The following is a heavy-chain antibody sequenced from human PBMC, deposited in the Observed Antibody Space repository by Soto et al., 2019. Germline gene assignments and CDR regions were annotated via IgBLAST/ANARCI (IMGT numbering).Heavy chain of an antibody. J-gene: IGHJ4*02. CDR1: GGSINSSNFY. Sequence: QLQLQESGPGLVKPSETLSLTCSVSGGSINSSNFYWGWIRQPPGKGLEWIGTISYNGSTYNKPSLKSRVTISVDTSKNQLSLSLTSVTAADTAMYYCARLRPFDYWGQGALVTVSS. V-gene: IGHV4-39*01. CDR3: ARLRPFDY. CDR2: ISYNGST.